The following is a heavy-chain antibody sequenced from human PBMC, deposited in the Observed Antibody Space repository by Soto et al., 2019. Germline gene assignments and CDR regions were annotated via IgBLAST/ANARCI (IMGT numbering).Heavy chain of an antibody. CDR2: IKQDGSEE. V-gene: IGHV3-7*04. CDR1: GFTFSSYW. Sequence: EVQLVESGGGLVQPGGSLRLSCAASGFTFSSYWMTWFRQAPGKGLEWGANIKQDGSEEYYVDSVKGRFTISRDNAKNSLYLQMTCLRAEDTAVYYCARGAFPTWGSYPLDYWGQGTLVIVSS. CDR3: ARGAFPTWGSYPLDY. D-gene: IGHD3-16*02. J-gene: IGHJ4*02.